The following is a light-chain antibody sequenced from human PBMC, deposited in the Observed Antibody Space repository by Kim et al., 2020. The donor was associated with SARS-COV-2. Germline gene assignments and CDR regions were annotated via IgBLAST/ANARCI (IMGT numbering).Light chain of an antibody. CDR3: QQYDNLPYT. V-gene: IGKV1-33*01. Sequence: DIQMTQSPSSLSASVGDRVTITCQASQDISNYLNWYQQKSGKAPKLLIYDASNLETGVPSRFSGSGSGTGFTFTISSLQPEDVATYYCQQYDNLPYTFGQGTKLEI. CDR1: QDISNY. CDR2: DAS. J-gene: IGKJ2*01.